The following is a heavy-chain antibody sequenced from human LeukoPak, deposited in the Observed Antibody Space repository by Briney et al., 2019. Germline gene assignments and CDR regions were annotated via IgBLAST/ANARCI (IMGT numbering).Heavy chain of an antibody. J-gene: IGHJ5*02. Sequence: SETLSLTCTVSGGSISSGSYYWGWIRQPPGKGLEWIGSIYYSGSTYYNPSLKSRVTISVDTSKNQFSLKLSSVTAADTAEYYCARRSGSYSWFDPWGQGTLVTVSS. CDR2: IYYSGST. CDR1: GGSISSGSYY. CDR3: ARRSGSYSWFDP. V-gene: IGHV4-39*01. D-gene: IGHD1-26*01.